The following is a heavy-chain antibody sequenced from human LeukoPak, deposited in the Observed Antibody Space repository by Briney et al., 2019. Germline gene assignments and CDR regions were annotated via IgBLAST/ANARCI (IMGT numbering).Heavy chain of an antibody. CDR2: ISGSGGST. V-gene: IGHV3-23*01. CDR3: AKASGYYGSGSTFDY. D-gene: IGHD3-10*01. J-gene: IGHJ4*02. Sequence: SGGSLRLSCAASGFTFSSYAMTWVRQAPGKGREGVSAISGSGGSTYYADSVKGRFTISRDNSKNTLYLQMNSLRAEDTAVYYCAKASGYYGSGSTFDYWGQGTLVTVSS. CDR1: GFTFSSYA.